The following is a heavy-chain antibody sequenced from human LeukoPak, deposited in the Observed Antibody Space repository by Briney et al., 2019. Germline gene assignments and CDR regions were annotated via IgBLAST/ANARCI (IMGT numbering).Heavy chain of an antibody. Sequence: KPGGSLRLSCAASGLTFGDYYMGWVRQAPGKGLEWVSYISSSGTTVLYPDSVKGRFTISRDNAQNSLYLQLNSLRAGDTAVYYCARALRDAFDIWGQGTMVTVSS. V-gene: IGHV3-11*01. J-gene: IGHJ3*02. CDR2: ISSSGTTV. CDR3: ARALRDAFDI. CDR1: GLTFGDYY.